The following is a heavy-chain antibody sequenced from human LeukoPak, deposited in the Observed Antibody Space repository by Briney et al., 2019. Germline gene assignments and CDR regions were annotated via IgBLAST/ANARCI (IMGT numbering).Heavy chain of an antibody. D-gene: IGHD2-15*01. Sequence: SETLSLTCTVSGGSISGSRYYWGWIRQPPGRGLEWIGYIYHSGSTYYNPSLKSRVTISVDRSKNQFSLKLSSVTAADTAVYYCARVGCSGGSCYSDWYFDLWGRGTLVTVSS. V-gene: IGHV4-39*07. CDR3: ARVGCSGGSCYSDWYFDL. J-gene: IGHJ2*01. CDR1: GGSISGSRYY. CDR2: IYHSGST.